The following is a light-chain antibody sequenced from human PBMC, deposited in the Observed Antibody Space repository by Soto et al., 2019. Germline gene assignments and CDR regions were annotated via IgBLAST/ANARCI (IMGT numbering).Light chain of an antibody. CDR3: QQYGSSVT. CDR2: GAH. Sequence: EIVLTQSPATLSLSPGERSTLSFMASQSVRSHYLAWYQQKPGQAPRLLISGAHNRAPGIPDRFSGSESGTDFTLRISRLEPEDFAVYYCQQYGSSVTFGQGTKVDI. V-gene: IGKV3-20*01. J-gene: IGKJ1*01. CDR1: QSVRSHY.